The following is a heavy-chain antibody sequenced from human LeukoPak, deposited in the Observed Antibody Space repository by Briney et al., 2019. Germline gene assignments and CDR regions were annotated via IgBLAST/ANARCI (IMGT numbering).Heavy chain of an antibody. D-gene: IGHD3-16*01. CDR1: GFSLTTSGVG. CDR3: AHSRRPVAITWFDP. V-gene: IGHV2-5*01. CDR2: INWNDDK. Sequence: SGPTLVKPTQTLTLTCTFSGFSLTTSGVGVGWIRQPPGKALEWLAVINWNDDKRYSPSLKSRLTITKDTSKNQVVLTMTNMDPVDTATYYCAHSRRPVAITWFDPWGQGTLVTVSS. J-gene: IGHJ5*02.